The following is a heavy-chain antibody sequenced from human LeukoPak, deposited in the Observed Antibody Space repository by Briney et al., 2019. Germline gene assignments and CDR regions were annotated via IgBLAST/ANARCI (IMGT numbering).Heavy chain of an antibody. CDR1: GFTFSSYS. CDR3: ARDGPEEGFDP. CDR2: ISSSSSYI. V-gene: IGHV3-21*01. Sequence: PGGSLRLSCAASGFTFSSYSINWVRQAPGKGLEWVSSISSSSSYIYYADSVKGRFTISRDNAKNSLYLQMNSLRAEDTAVYYCARDGPEEGFDPWGQGTLVTVSS. J-gene: IGHJ5*02.